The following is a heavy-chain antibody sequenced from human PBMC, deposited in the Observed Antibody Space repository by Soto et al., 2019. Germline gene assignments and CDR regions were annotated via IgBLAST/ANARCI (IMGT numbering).Heavy chain of an antibody. CDR2: INPNSGGT. D-gene: IGHD2-2*01. V-gene: IGHV1-2*04. J-gene: IGHJ4*02. CDR3: ARGGCDIVLVPAPLNPFDY. Sequence: ASVKVSCKASGYTFTGYYMHWVRQAPGQGLEWMGWINPNSGGTNYAQKFQGWVTMTRDTSISTAYMELSRLSSDATAVYSFARGGCDIVLVPAPLNPFDYWGQGTPVTVSS. CDR1: GYTFTGYY.